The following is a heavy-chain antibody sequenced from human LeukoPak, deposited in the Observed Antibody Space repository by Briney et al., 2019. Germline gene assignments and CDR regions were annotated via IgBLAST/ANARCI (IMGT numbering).Heavy chain of an antibody. J-gene: IGHJ4*02. V-gene: IGHV4-61*02. CDR3: ARHYSRGDGYNR. CDR1: GGSISSGSYY. Sequence: PSETLSLTCTVSGGSISSGSYYWSWIRQPAGKGLEWIGRIYTSGSTNYNPSLKSRVTISVDTSKNQFSLKLSSVTAADTAVYYCARHYSRGDGYNRWGQGTLVTVSS. CDR2: IYTSGST. D-gene: IGHD5-24*01.